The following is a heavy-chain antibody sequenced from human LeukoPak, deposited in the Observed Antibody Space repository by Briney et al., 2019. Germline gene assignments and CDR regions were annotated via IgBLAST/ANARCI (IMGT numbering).Heavy chain of an antibody. D-gene: IGHD3-10*01. J-gene: IGHJ4*02. CDR1: GFTFSSYA. Sequence: GGSLRLSCAASGFTFSSYAMSWVRQAPGKGLEWVSAISGSGGSTYYADSVKGRFTISRDNSKNTLYLQMYSLRAEDTAVYYCAKDEAGYYGSGTFDYWGQGTLVTVSS. CDR2: ISGSGGST. CDR3: AKDEAGYYGSGTFDY. V-gene: IGHV3-23*01.